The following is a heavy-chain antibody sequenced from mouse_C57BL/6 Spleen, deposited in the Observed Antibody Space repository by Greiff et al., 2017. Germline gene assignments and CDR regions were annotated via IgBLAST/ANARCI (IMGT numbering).Heavy chain of an antibody. D-gene: IGHD3-3*01. CDR2: IYPGSGST. Sequence: VQLQQSGAELVKPGASVKMSCKASGYTFTSYWITWVKQRPGQGLEWIGDIYPGSGSTNYNEKFKGKATLTVDTSSSTAYMQLSSLTSEDSAVYYCARGGAGTEAYYFDYWGQGTTLTVSS. V-gene: IGHV1-55*01. CDR1: GYTFTSYW. J-gene: IGHJ2*01. CDR3: ARGGAGTEAYYFDY.